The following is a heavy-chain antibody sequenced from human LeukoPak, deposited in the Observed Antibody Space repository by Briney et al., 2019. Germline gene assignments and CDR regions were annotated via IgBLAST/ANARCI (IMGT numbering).Heavy chain of an antibody. V-gene: IGHV3-7*01. CDR1: GFTFRSYW. CDR3: ARGYCSGGSCYSYYYNYMDV. J-gene: IGHJ6*03. Sequence: PGGSLRLSCAASGFTFRSYWMSWVRQAPGKGLEWVANINQDGSEKYYVDSVKGRFTISRDNAKNSLYLQMNSLRAEDTAVYYCARGYCSGGSCYSYYYNYMDVWGKGTTVTVSS. CDR2: INQDGSEK. D-gene: IGHD2-15*01.